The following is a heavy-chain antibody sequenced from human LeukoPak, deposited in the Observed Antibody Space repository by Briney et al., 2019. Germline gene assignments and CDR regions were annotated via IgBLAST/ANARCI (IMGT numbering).Heavy chain of an antibody. J-gene: IGHJ4*02. CDR2: ISSSSSYI. Sequence: GGSLRLSCAASGFTFSSYSMNWVRQAPGKGLEWVSSISSSSSYIYYADSVKGRFTISRDNAKNSLYLQMNSLRAEDTAVYYCARTKAIVLMVYAIDCPYDYWGQGTLVTVSS. CDR1: GFTFSSYS. V-gene: IGHV3-21*01. CDR3: ARTKAIVLMVYAIDCPYDY. D-gene: IGHD2-8*01.